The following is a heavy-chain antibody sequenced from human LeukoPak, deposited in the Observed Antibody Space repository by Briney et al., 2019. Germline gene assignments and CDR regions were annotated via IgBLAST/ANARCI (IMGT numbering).Heavy chain of an antibody. CDR2: IWYDGSNE. J-gene: IGHJ4*02. V-gene: IGHV3-33*01. CDR3: ARGGSSSWYEVYY. Sequence: PGGSLRLSCAASGFTSSSYGMHWVRQAPGKGLEWVAVIWYDGSNEYYADSVKGRFTISRDNSKNTLFLQMNSLRAEDTAVYYCARGGSSSWYEVYYWGQGTLVTVSS. D-gene: IGHD6-13*01. CDR1: GFTSSSYG.